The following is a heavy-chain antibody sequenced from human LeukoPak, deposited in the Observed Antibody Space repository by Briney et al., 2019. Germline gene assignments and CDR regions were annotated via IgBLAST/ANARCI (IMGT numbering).Heavy chain of an antibody. CDR2: IYSGGST. Sequence: GGSLRLSCAASGFTFTSYALNWVRQAPGKGLEWVSVIYSGGSTYYADSVKGRFTISRDNSKNTLYLQMNSLRAEDTAVYYCSSTSCPMCGMDVWGQGTTVTVSS. CDR3: SSTSCPMCGMDV. J-gene: IGHJ6*02. D-gene: IGHD2-2*01. V-gene: IGHV3-66*02. CDR1: GFTFTSYA.